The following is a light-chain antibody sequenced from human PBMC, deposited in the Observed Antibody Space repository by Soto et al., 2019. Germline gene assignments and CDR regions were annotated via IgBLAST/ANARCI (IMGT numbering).Light chain of an antibody. J-gene: IGKJ3*01. CDR3: QQYSSSPLT. CDR1: QSIRSSH. V-gene: IGKV3-20*01. Sequence: EIVLTQSPGTLSLSPGERATLSCRASQSIRSSHLAWYQQKPGQAPRRLIYGASSRATGIPDRFSGSGSGTDFTLTISRLSPEDFAAYYCQQYSSSPLTYGPGTKVDIK. CDR2: GAS.